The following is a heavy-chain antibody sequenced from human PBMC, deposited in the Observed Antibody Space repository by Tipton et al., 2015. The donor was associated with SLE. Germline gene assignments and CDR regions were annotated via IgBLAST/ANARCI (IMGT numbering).Heavy chain of an antibody. D-gene: IGHD5-12*01. Sequence: LRLSCAVYGGSFSGYYWSWIRQPPGKGLEWIGEINHSGSTNYNPSLKSRVTISVGTSKNQFSLKLSSETAADTAVYYCARGRYSGSAYWGQGTLVTVSS. V-gene: IGHV4-34*01. CDR1: GGSFSGYY. CDR3: ARGRYSGSAY. CDR2: INHSGST. J-gene: IGHJ4*02.